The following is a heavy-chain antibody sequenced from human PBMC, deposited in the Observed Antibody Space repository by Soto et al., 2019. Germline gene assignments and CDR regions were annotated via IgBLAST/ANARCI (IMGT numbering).Heavy chain of an antibody. CDR2: INHSGST. J-gene: IGHJ4*02. V-gene: IGHV4-34*01. CDR1: GGSFSGYY. CDR3: ARDKITGLFDY. Sequence: SETLSLTCAVYGGSFSGYYWTWIRQPPGTGLEWIGEINHSGSTNYNPSLKSRVTISVDTSKNQFSIKMTSVTAADTDVYYCARDKITGLFDYWGQGTLVTVSS. D-gene: IGHD2-8*02.